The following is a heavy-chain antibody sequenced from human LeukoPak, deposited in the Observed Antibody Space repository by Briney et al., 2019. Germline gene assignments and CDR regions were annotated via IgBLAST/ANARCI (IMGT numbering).Heavy chain of an antibody. V-gene: IGHV1-69*13. D-gene: IGHD2-15*01. J-gene: IGHJ3*02. CDR2: LIPIFGTA. CDR3: ARAAPYCSGGSCYEGWAFDI. CDR1: GGTFSSYA. Sequence: SVTVSCKASGGTFSSYAISWVRQAPGQGLEWMGGLIPIFGTANYAQKFQGRPTITADESTSTAYMELSSLRSEDTAVYYCARAAPYCSGGSCYEGWAFDIWGQGTMVTVSS.